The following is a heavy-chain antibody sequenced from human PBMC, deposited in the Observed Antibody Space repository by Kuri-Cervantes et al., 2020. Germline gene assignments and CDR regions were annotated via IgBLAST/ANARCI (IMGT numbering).Heavy chain of an antibody. CDR1: GFTFSSYE. Sequence: GGSLRLSCAASGFTFSSYEMNWVRQAPGKGLEWLSYISGSDNTIYYADSVKGRFTISRDNAKNSLYLQMNSLRAEDTAVYYCARNRISSRGDAFDIWGQGTMVTVSS. CDR3: ARNRISSRGDAFDI. D-gene: IGHD6-13*01. CDR2: ISGSDNTI. J-gene: IGHJ3*02. V-gene: IGHV3-48*03.